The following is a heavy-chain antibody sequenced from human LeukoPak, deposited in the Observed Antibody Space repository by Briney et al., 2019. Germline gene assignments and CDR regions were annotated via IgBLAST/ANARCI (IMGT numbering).Heavy chain of an antibody. CDR3: ASGSSWYEVRYFDY. CDR1: GGSFSGYY. Sequence: PSETLSLTCAVYGGSFSGYYWSWIRQPPGKGLEWIGEINHSGSTNYNPSLKSRVTISVDTSKNQFSLKLSSVTAADTAVYYCASGSSWYEVRYFDYWGQGTLVTVSS. J-gene: IGHJ4*02. V-gene: IGHV4-34*01. D-gene: IGHD6-13*01. CDR2: INHSGST.